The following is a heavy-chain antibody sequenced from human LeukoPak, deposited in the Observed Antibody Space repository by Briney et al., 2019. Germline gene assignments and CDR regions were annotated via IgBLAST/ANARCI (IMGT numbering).Heavy chain of an antibody. J-gene: IGHJ3*02. CDR2: ISSDGGNK. Sequence: PGGSLRLSCAASGFTFSSYAMHWVRQAPGMGLEWVAVISSDGGNKFYTDSVKGRFTISRDNSKNTLYLQMNSLRAEDTAVYYCARDGVYSSSWSLRFDIWGQGTMVTVSS. V-gene: IGHV3-30*10. CDR3: ARDGVYSSSWSLRFDI. D-gene: IGHD6-13*01. CDR1: GFTFSSYA.